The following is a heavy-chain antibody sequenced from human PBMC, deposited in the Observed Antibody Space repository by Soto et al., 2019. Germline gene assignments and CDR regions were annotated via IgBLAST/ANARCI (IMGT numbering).Heavy chain of an antibody. J-gene: IGHJ3*01. CDR3: ARGHDYGGNSDAFDV. CDR2: ILPFCGTA. Sequence: QVHLVQSGAEVKKPGSSVKVSCKYSGGTFRTESINWVRQAPGQGLEWMGGILPFCGTADYAPRFQGRVTINADGPRTTAYMELRSLTSHDTAVYFCARGHDYGGNSDAFDVCGQRTMVTVSA. D-gene: IGHD4-17*01. V-gene: IGHV1-69*13. CDR1: GGTFRTES.